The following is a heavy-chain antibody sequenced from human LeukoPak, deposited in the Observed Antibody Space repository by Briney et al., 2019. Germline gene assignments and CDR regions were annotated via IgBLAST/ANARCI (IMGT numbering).Heavy chain of an antibody. CDR2: IYPGDSDT. V-gene: IGHV5-51*01. D-gene: IGHD3-22*01. Sequence: GESLKISCEGSGYSFPSYWVAWVRQMPGKGLEWMGIIYPGDSDTRYSPSFQGQVTISAAKSFSTAYLQWSNLKAPDTAMYYCARSSTFYDSSGYTLPFDYWGQGTLVTVSS. J-gene: IGHJ4*02. CDR1: GYSFPSYW. CDR3: ARSSTFYDSSGYTLPFDY.